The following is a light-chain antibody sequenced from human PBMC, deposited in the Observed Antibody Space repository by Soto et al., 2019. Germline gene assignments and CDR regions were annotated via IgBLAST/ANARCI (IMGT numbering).Light chain of an antibody. CDR1: QIINTW. J-gene: IGKJ3*01. CDR2: RAS. Sequence: DIQMTQSPSTLSASVGDRVTITCRASQIINTWLAWSQQKPGKAPKLLIYRASNLVSGVPSRFSGSGSGTEFTLTIGSLQPDGLSIDYCQHYETYSGTFGPGTIVDL. V-gene: IGKV1-5*03. CDR3: QHYETYSGT.